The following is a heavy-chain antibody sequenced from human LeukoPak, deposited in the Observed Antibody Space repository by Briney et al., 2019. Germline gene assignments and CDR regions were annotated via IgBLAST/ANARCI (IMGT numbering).Heavy chain of an antibody. D-gene: IGHD2-2*01. CDR1: GFTFSSYA. CDR3: AKESSTWVAYNWFDP. J-gene: IGHJ5*02. CDR2: ISYDGSNK. Sequence: PGRSLRLSCAASGFTFSSYAMHWVRQAPGKGLEWVAVISYDGSNKYYADSVKGRFTISRDNSKNTLYLQMNSLRAEDTAVYYCAKESSTWVAYNWFDPWGQGTLVTVSS. V-gene: IGHV3-30*04.